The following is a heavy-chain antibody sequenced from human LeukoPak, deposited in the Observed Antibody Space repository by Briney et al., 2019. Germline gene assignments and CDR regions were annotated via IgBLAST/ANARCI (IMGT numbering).Heavy chain of an antibody. J-gene: IGHJ4*02. CDR3: ARVEYSSSSGSFDY. Sequence: PGGSLRLSCSVSGFTFSDFSMTWIRQAPGKGLEWVSYISSSSSTIYYADSVKGRFTISRDNAKNSLYLQMNSLRAEDTAVHYCARVEYSSSSGSFDYWGQGTLVTVSS. CDR2: ISSSSSTI. CDR1: GFTFSDFS. D-gene: IGHD6-6*01. V-gene: IGHV3-11*04.